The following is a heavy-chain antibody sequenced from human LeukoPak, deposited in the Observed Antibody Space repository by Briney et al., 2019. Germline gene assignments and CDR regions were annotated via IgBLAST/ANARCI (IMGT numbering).Heavy chain of an antibody. CDR1: GGSISSSSYY. Sequence: SETLSLTCTVSGGSISSSSYYWGWIRQPPGKGLERIGSIYYSGSTYYNPSLKSRVTISVDTPKNQFSLKLSSVTAADTAVYYCARDLWALDYGDYYFDYWGQGTLVTVSS. J-gene: IGHJ4*02. CDR2: IYYSGST. V-gene: IGHV4-39*07. CDR3: ARDLWALDYGDYYFDY. D-gene: IGHD4-17*01.